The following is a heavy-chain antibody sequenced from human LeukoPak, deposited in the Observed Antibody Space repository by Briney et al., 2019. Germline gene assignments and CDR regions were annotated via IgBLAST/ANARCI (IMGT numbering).Heavy chain of an antibody. CDR1: GYTFTSYA. CDR2: INAGNGNT. J-gene: IGHJ3*02. Sequence: ASVKVSCKASGYTFTSYAMHWVRQAPGQRLEWMGWINAGNGNTKYSQKFQGRVTITRDTSASTAYMELSSLRSGDTAVYYCARELLWFGELAFDIWGQGTMVTVSS. V-gene: IGHV1-3*01. D-gene: IGHD3-10*01. CDR3: ARELLWFGELAFDI.